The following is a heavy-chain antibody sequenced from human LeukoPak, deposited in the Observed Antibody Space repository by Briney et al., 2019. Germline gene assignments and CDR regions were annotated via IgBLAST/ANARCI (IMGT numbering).Heavy chain of an antibody. Sequence: SETLSLTCAVYGGSFSGYYWSWIRQPPGKGLEWIGEINHSGSTNYNPSLKSRVTISVDTSKNQFSLQLNSVTPEDTAVYYCARDSYDYVRGSYRPRDYWGQGTLVTVSS. V-gene: IGHV4-34*01. CDR3: ARDSYDYVRGSYRPRDY. J-gene: IGHJ4*02. CDR1: GGSFSGYY. D-gene: IGHD3-16*02. CDR2: INHSGST.